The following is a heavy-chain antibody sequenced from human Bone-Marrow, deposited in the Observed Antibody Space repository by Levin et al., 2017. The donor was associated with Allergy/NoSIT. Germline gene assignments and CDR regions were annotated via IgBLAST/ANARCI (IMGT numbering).Heavy chain of an antibody. J-gene: IGHJ4*02. CDR3: ARVSAAGGTRLFDY. CDR1: GGSVTSGDYY. Sequence: SETLSLTCSVSGGSVTSGDYYWSWIRKPPGKGLEWIGFIHSSGSTNYIPSLKSRVTMSHDTSKNQLSLSLTSVTAADTAIFYCARVSAAGGTRLFDYWGQGTLVTVSS. V-gene: IGHV4-61*08. CDR2: IHSSGST. D-gene: IGHD6-13*01.